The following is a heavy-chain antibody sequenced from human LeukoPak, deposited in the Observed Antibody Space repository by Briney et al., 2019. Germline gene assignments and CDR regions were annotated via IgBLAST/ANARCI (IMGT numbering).Heavy chain of an antibody. CDR3: AKGPGYYPYYYYYMDV. D-gene: IGHD3-3*01. J-gene: IGHJ6*03. V-gene: IGHV4-38-2*02. CDR1: GYSISSGYY. CDR2: IYHSGST. Sequence: SETLSLTCTVSGYSISSGYYWGWIRQPPGKGLEWIGSIYHSGSTYYNPSLKSRVTISVDTSKNQFSLKLSSVTAADTAVYYCAKGPGYYPYYYYYMDVWGKGTTVTISS.